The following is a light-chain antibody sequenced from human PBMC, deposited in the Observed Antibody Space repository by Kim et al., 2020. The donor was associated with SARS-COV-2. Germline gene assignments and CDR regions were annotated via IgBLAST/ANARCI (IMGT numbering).Light chain of an antibody. CDR2: RNN. Sequence: QTVTLPRTGNNNKVGNQGAAWLQQHRGHPPKLLSYRNNSRPSGISERLSASRSGSTASLTITGLQPEDEADYYCSAWDTFLSAWLFGGGTQLTVL. CDR3: SAWDTFLSAWL. J-gene: IGLJ3*02. CDR1: NNKVGNQG. V-gene: IGLV10-54*01.